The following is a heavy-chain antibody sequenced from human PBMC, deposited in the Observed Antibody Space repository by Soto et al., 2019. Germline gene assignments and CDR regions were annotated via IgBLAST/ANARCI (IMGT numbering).Heavy chain of an antibody. CDR1: GFTFSAYS. CDR2: ITSNNI. J-gene: IGHJ6*03. V-gene: IGHV3-21*01. Sequence: EVQLVESGGGLVKPGGSLRLSCETSGFTFSAYSMNCVRQAPGRGLEFVSSITSNNIYYADSVRGRFTISRDNAKNSLYLQMTSLREDDTAVYYCARPDRIFYYMDVWGKGTTVTVSS. CDR3: ARPDRIFYYMDV.